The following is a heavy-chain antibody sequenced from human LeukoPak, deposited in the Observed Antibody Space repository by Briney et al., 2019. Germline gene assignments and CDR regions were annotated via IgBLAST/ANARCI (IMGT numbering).Heavy chain of an antibody. CDR2: IIPILGIA. D-gene: IGHD5-12*01. Sequence: ASVKVSCKASGGTFSSYAISWVRQAPGQGLEWMGRIIPILGIANYAQKLQGRVTITADKSTGTAYMELSSLRSEDTAVYYCARGRGYSGYDAFDIWGQGTMVTVSS. CDR1: GGTFSSYA. CDR3: ARGRGYSGYDAFDI. V-gene: IGHV1-69*04. J-gene: IGHJ3*02.